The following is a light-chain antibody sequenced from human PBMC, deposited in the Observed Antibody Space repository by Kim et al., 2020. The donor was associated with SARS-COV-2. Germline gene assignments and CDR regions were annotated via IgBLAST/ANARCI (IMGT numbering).Light chain of an antibody. V-gene: IGKV1-39*01. J-gene: IGKJ1*01. CDR2: SAS. Sequence: ASVGDGVTITCRASQNINSYLNWNQQKPGKAPTLLIYSASSLQGGVPSRFSGTGSGTDFTLAISSLQPEDFATYYCQQTSNTPWTFGRGTKVDVK. CDR3: QQTSNTPWT. CDR1: QNINSY.